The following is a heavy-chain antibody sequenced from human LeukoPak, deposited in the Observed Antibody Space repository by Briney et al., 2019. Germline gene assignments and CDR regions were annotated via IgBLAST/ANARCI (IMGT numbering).Heavy chain of an antibody. V-gene: IGHV1-69*13. CDR3: ARGNEVPAAMFSYYYYGMDV. CDR1: GGTFSSYA. J-gene: IGHJ6*04. Sequence: ASVKVSCKASGGTFSSYAISWVRQAPGQGLEWMRGIIPIFGTANYAQKFQGRVTITADESTSTAYMELSSLRSEDTAVYYCARGNEVPAAMFSYYYYGMDVWGKGTTVTVSS. CDR2: IIPIFGTA. D-gene: IGHD2-2*01.